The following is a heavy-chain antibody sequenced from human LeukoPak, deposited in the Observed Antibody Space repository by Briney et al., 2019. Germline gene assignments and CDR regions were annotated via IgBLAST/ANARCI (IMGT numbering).Heavy chain of an antibody. V-gene: IGHV3-30*04. Sequence: GGSLRLSCAASGFTFRSYPMHWVRQAPGKGLEWVAVISYDGNNKYYADSVKGRFIISRDNSKNTLYLQMNSLRAEDAAVYYCAKAPVTTCSGAYCYPFDYWGQGTLVTVSS. CDR2: ISYDGNNK. CDR1: GFTFRSYP. CDR3: AKAPVTTCSGAYCYPFDY. D-gene: IGHD2-21*01. J-gene: IGHJ4*02.